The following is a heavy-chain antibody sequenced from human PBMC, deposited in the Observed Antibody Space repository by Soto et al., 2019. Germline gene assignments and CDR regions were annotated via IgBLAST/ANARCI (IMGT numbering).Heavy chain of an antibody. CDR2: IWYDGSNK. V-gene: IGHV3-33*01. D-gene: IGHD1-26*01. CDR3: AREVGANTGIFDY. Sequence: PGGSLRLSCAASGFAFSSYDMHWFRQAPGKGLEWVAVIWYDGSNKYYADSVKGRFTISRDNSKNTLYLQMNSLRAEDTAVYYCAREVGANTGIFDYWGQGTLVTVSS. J-gene: IGHJ4*02. CDR1: GFAFSSYD.